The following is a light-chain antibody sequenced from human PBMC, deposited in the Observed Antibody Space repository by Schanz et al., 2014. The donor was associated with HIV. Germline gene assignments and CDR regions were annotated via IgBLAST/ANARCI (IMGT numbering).Light chain of an antibody. V-gene: IGLV2-14*03. CDR1: SSDYKY. Sequence: QSVLTQPASVSGSPGQSITISCTGASSDYKYVSWYQQHPGRAPKLLIYDVSYRPSGVSNRFSGSKSGKTASLTISGLQAEDEADYYCSSYTTSSPRVFGGGTKLTVL. CDR3: SSYTTSSPRV. CDR2: DVS. J-gene: IGLJ2*01.